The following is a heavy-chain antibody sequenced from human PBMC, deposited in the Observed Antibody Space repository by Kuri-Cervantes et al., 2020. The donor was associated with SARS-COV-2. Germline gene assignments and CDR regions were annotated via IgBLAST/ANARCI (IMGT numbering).Heavy chain of an antibody. V-gene: IGHV4-34*01. D-gene: IGHD5-24*01. CDR3: ARGVRPGGEEMATIVHFDY. CDR2: INHSGST. J-gene: IGHJ4*02. CDR1: GGYFSGYY. Sequence: SQTLSLTCAVYGGYFSGYYWSWIRQPPGKGLEWIGEINHSGSTNYNPSLKSRVTISVDTSKNQFSLKLSSVTAADTAVYYCARGVRPGGEEMATIVHFDYWGQGTLVTVSS.